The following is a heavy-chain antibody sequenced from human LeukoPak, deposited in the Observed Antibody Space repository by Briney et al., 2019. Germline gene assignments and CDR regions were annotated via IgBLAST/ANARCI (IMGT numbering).Heavy chain of an antibody. CDR2: MNPNSGNT. Sequence: ASVKVSCKASGYTFTSYDINWVRQATGQGLEWMGWMNPNSGNTGYAQKFQGRVTMTRNTSISTAYMELSSLRSEDTAVYYCARGAGISSSRYLGRYYMDVWGKGTTVTISS. J-gene: IGHJ6*03. V-gene: IGHV1-8*01. CDR1: GYTFTSYD. D-gene: IGHD6-13*01. CDR3: ARGAGISSSRYLGRYYMDV.